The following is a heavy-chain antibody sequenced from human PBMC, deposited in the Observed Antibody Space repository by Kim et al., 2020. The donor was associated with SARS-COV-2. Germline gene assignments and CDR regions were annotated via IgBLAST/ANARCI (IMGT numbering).Heavy chain of an antibody. J-gene: IGHJ5*02. Sequence: GESLKIYCKGSGYSFTSYWISWVRQMPGKGLEWMGRIDPSDSYTNYSPSFQGHVTISADKSISTAYLQWSSLKASDTAMYYCARSYYDILTGYWLDPWGQGTLVTVSS. CDR3: ARSYYDILTGYWLDP. D-gene: IGHD3-9*01. CDR2: IDPSDSYT. V-gene: IGHV5-10-1*01. CDR1: GYSFTSYW.